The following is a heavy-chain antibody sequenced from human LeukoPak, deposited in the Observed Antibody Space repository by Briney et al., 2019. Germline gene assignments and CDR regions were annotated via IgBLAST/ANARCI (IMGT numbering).Heavy chain of an antibody. CDR2: IHYSGST. J-gene: IGHJ5*02. Sequence: SETLSLTCTVSGDSISSSNYYWGWIRQPPGKGLEWIGNIHYSGSTYYNPSLKSRVTISVDTSKNQFSLKLSSVTAADTAVYYCARGGDKRLARNWFDPWGQGTVVTVSS. CDR1: GDSISSSNYY. D-gene: IGHD3-16*01. V-gene: IGHV4-39*01. CDR3: ARGGDKRLARNWFDP.